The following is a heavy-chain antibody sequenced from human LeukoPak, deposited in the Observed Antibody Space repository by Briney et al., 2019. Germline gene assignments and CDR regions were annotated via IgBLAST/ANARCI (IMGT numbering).Heavy chain of an antibody. CDR1: GGTFSSYA. V-gene: IGHV1-69*05. CDR3: AGALGEYSSSWTYFDY. D-gene: IGHD6-13*01. J-gene: IGHJ4*02. CDR2: IIPIFGTA. Sequence: GASVKVSCKASGGTFSSYAISWVRQAPGQGLEWMGGIIPIFGTANYAQKFQGRVTITTDESTSTAYMELSSLRSEDTAVYYCAGALGEYSSSWTYFDYWGQGTLVTVSS.